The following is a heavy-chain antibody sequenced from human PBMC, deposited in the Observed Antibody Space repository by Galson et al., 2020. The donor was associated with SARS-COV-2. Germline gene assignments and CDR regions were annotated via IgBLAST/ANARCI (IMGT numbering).Heavy chain of an antibody. D-gene: IGHD2-8*01. Sequence: QLGESLKISCAASGFTFSNNAMHWVRQAPGKGLEWVAVIWYDGSEIYYADSVKGRFTISRDNSKNTLFLQMRSLRAEDTAFYYCARLILGTSPDYWGQGTLVTVSS. CDR1: GFTFSNNA. CDR2: IWYDGSEI. CDR3: ARLILGTSPDY. J-gene: IGHJ4*02. V-gene: IGHV3-33*01.